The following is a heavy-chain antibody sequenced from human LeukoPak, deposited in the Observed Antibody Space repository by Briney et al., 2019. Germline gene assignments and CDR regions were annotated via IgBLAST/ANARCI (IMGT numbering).Heavy chain of an antibody. J-gene: IGHJ4*02. D-gene: IGHD6-19*01. CDR2: ISSSSSYI. CDR3: ASGIAVAGRDY. CDR1: GFTFSSYS. V-gene: IGHV3-21*01. Sequence: PGGSLRLYCAASGFTFSSYSMNWVRQAPGKGLEWVSSISSSSSYIYYADSVKGRFTISRDNAKNSLYLQMNSLRAEDTAVYYCASGIAVAGRDYWGQGTLVTVSS.